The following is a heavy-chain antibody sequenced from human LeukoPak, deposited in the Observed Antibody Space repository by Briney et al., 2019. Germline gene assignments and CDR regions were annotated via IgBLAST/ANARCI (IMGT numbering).Heavy chain of an antibody. CDR1: GFTFSNAW. D-gene: IGHD2-15*01. CDR3: TTEGYCSGGSCYSFDN. V-gene: IGHV3-15*01. Sequence: GGSLRLSCAASGFTFSNAWMSWVRQAPGKGLEWVGRIKSNSDGGTAEYGAPVKGRLTISRDDSKNTLYLQMNSLKTEDTAMYYCTTEGYCSGGSCYSFDNWGQGTLVTVSS. J-gene: IGHJ4*02. CDR2: IKSNSDGGTA.